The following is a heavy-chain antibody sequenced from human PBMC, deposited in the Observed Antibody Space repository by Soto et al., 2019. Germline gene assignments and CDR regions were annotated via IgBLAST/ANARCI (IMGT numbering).Heavy chain of an antibody. V-gene: IGHV4-39*01. J-gene: IGHJ4*02. CDR1: GGSISSSSYY. D-gene: IGHD3-9*01. Sequence: PSETLSLTCTVSGGSISSSSYYWGWIRQPPGKGLEWIGSIYYSGSTYYNPSLKSRVTISVDTSKNQFSLKLSSVTAADTAVYYCASRFEYYDILTGYKSTFGYWGQGTLVTVSS. CDR2: IYYSGST. CDR3: ASRFEYYDILTGYKSTFGY.